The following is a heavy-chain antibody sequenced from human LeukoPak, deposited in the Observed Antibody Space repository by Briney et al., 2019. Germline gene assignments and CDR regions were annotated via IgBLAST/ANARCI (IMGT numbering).Heavy chain of an antibody. CDR1: GYTFTSYD. CDR2: MNPNSGNT. V-gene: IGHV1-8*01. Sequence: ASVKVSCKASGYTFTSYDINWVRQATGQGLEWMGWMNPNSGNTGYAQKFQGRVTMTRNTSISTAYMELSSLRSEDTAVYYCARDPEDYYYYYMDVWGKGTMVTVSS. J-gene: IGHJ6*03. CDR3: ARDPEDYYYYYMDV.